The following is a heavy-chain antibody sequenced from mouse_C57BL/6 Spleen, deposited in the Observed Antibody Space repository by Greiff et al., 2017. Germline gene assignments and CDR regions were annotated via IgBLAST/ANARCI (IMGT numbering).Heavy chain of an antibody. J-gene: IGHJ4*01. CDR1: GYTFTDYE. V-gene: IGHV1-15*01. CDR2: IDPETGGT. Sequence: QVHVKQSGAELVRPGASVTLSCKASGYTFTDYEMHWVKQTPVHGLEWIGAIDPETGGTAYNQKFKGKAILTADKSSSTAYMELRSLTSEDSAVYYCTRRRAQAAYYYAMDYWGQGTSVTVSS. CDR3: TRRRAQAAYYYAMDY. D-gene: IGHD3-2*02.